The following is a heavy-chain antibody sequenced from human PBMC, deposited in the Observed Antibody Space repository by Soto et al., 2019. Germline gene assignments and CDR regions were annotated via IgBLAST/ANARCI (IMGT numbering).Heavy chain of an antibody. D-gene: IGHD3-16*01. CDR2: IYYSGST. V-gene: IGHV4-31*03. CDR3: ARGGDYGSLHFDY. CDR1: GGSISSGGYY. J-gene: IGHJ4*02. Sequence: SETLSLTCTVSGGSISSGGYYWSWIRQHPGKGLEWIGYIYYSGSTYYNPSLKSRVTISVDTSKNQFSLKLSSVTAADTAVYYCARGGDYGSLHFDYWGQGTLVTVS.